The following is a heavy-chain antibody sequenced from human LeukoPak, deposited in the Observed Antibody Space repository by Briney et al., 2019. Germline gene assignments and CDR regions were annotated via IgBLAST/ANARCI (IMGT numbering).Heavy chain of an antibody. D-gene: IGHD3-16*01. CDR3: ARGRGPLRVEFGD. V-gene: IGHV4-4*09. CDR1: GGPLKSHY. J-gene: IGHJ4*02. Sequence: SETLSLTCNVSGGPLKSHYCSWIRQAPGKGLEWIGFIYSGGSTTYNPSLKSRVSISAETSKNQFSLRMTSLTAADTAVYYCARGRGPLRVEFGDWGQGALVTVSS. CDR2: IYSGGST.